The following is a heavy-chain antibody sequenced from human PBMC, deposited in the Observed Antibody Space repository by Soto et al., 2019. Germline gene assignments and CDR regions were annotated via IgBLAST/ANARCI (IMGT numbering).Heavy chain of an antibody. D-gene: IGHD2-15*01. V-gene: IGHV3-9*01. CDR2: ISWNSGSI. J-gene: IGHJ3*02. CDR1: GFTFDDYA. CDR3: AKDYRTGYCSGGSCRGAFDI. Sequence: EVQLVESGGGLVQPGRSLRLSCAASGFTFDDYAMHWARQAPGKGLEWVSGISWNSGSIGYADSVKGRFTISRDNAKNSLYLQMNSLRAEDTALYYCAKDYRTGYCSGGSCRGAFDIWGQGTMVTVSS.